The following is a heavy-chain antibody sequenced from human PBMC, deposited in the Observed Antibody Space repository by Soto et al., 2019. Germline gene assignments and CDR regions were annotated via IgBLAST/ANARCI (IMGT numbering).Heavy chain of an antibody. J-gene: IGHJ6*02. Sequence: SETLSLTCAVYGGSFSGYYWSWIRQPPGKGLEWIGEINHSGSTNYNPSLKSRVTISVDTSKNQFSLKLSSVTAADTAVYYCARGPLKYYYDSSGYYPYSYYGMDVWGQGTTVTV. CDR3: ARGPLKYYYDSSGYYPYSYYGMDV. CDR1: GGSFSGYY. V-gene: IGHV4-34*01. CDR2: INHSGST. D-gene: IGHD3-22*01.